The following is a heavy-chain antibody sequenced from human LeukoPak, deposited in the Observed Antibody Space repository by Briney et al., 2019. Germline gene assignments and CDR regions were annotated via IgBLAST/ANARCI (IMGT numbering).Heavy chain of an antibody. CDR1: GFTFSSYA. J-gene: IGHJ4*02. Sequence: GRSLRLSCAASGFTFSSYAMHWVRQAPGKGLEWVAFIRYDGSNKYYADSVKGRFTISRDNSKNTLYLQMNSLRAEDTAVYYCAKADFSGYYYWGQGTLVTVSS. CDR3: AKADFSGYYY. D-gene: IGHD3-22*01. CDR2: IRYDGSNK. V-gene: IGHV3-30*02.